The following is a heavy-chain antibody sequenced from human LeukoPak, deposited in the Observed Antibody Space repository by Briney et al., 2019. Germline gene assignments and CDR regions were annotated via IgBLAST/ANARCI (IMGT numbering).Heavy chain of an antibody. CDR2: IYYSGST. D-gene: IGHD2-2*01. CDR1: GGSISSYY. J-gene: IGHJ4*02. CDR3: ARGLYCSSTSCFYDY. Sequence: SETLSLTCTVSGGSISSYYWSWIRQPPGKGLEWIGYIYYSGSTNYNPSLKSRVTISVDTSKNQFSLKLSSVTAADTAVYYCARGLYCSSTSCFYDYWGQGTLVTVSS. V-gene: IGHV4-59*12.